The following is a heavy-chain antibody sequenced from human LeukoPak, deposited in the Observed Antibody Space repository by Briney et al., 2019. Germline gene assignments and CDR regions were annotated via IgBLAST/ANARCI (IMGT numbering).Heavy chain of an antibody. J-gene: IGHJ3*02. CDR1: GGSFSGYY. CDR2: INHSGST. Sequence: SETLSLTCAVYGGSFSGYYWSWIRQPPGKGLEWIGEINHSGSTNYNPSLKSRVTISVDTSKNQFSLKLSSVTAADAAVYYCARGRKDRGITMIVVVTKARGAFDIWGQGTMVTVSS. D-gene: IGHD3-22*01. CDR3: ARGRKDRGITMIVVVTKARGAFDI. V-gene: IGHV4-34*01.